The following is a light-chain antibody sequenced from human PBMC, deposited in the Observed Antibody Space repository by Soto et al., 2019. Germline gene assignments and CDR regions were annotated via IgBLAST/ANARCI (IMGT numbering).Light chain of an antibody. J-gene: IGKJ4*01. V-gene: IGKV3-15*01. CDR1: QNVHSN. Sequence: EVVMTQSPATLSVSPGDGATLSCRASQNVHSNLAWYQQKPGQAPRLLIYDTSTKATDIPFRFSGGGSGTEFSRTISGLQSEDFAVYYCEQYNNWPLTFGGGTKVEIK. CDR3: EQYNNWPLT. CDR2: DTS.